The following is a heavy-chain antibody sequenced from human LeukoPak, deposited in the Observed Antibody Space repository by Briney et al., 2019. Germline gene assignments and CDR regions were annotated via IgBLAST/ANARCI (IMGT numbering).Heavy chain of an antibody. CDR1: GFMFSSNW. CDR2: IKEDGTET. J-gene: IGHJ4*02. D-gene: IGHD5-24*01. V-gene: IGHV3-7*03. CDR3: AKEGRSLQTY. Sequence: GGSLRLSCAASGFMFSSNWISWVRLAPGKGLEWVANIKEDGTETYYVDSVKGRFTISRDNAKNSLYLQMNSLRVEDTAVYYCAKEGRSLQTYWGQGTLVTVSS.